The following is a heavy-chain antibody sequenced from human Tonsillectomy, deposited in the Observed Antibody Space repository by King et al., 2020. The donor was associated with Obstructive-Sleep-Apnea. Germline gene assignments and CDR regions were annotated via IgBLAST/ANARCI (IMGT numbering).Heavy chain of an antibody. D-gene: IGHD2-2*01. CDR3: ARRRGAGSSDY. V-gene: IGHV1-8*01. CDR2: MNPNSGNT. J-gene: IGHJ4*02. CDR1: GYTFTNYD. Sequence: QLVQSGAEVKKPGASVKVSCQASGYTFTNYDIIWVRQATGQGLEWMGWMNPNSGNTGYAQKFQGRVAMTRNNSISTASMELSSLISEDTAVYYCARRRGAGSSDYWGQGTLVTVSS.